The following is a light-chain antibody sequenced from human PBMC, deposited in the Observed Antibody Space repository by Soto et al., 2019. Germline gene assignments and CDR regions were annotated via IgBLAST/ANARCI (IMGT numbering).Light chain of an antibody. CDR3: QQYNTYSPWT. CDR1: QSISSW. V-gene: IGKV1-5*03. CDR2: KAS. J-gene: IGKJ1*01. Sequence: DIQMTQSPSTLSASVGDRVTITCRASQSISSWLAWYQQKPGKAPKLLIYKASSLESGIPSRFRDSGSGTEFTLTISSLQPNDFATYYCQQYNTYSPWTFGQGTKVEIK.